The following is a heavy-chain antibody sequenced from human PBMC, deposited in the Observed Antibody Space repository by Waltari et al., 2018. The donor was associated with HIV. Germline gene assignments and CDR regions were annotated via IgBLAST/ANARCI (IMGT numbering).Heavy chain of an antibody. CDR1: GYSISSGYY. Sequence: QVQLQESGPGLVKPSETLSLTCAVSGYSISSGYYWGWIRQPPGKGLEWIGSIYHSGITSYNPSLRSRVTISVDTSKNQFSLNLRFVTAADTAVYYCARDSSGYDSGFDFWGQGTLVSVSS. CDR2: IYHSGIT. D-gene: IGHD5-12*01. J-gene: IGHJ4*02. CDR3: ARDSSGYDSGFDF. V-gene: IGHV4-38-2*02.